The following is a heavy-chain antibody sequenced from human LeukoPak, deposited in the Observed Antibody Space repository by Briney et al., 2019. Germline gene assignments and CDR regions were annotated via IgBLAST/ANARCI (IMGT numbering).Heavy chain of an antibody. CDR2: VNSDGSNT. D-gene: IGHD3-10*01. Sequence: PGGSLRLSCAASGFTFSSNGLHWVRQAPGKGLVWVSRVNSDGSNTMYAVSVKGRFTISRDNAKTTLYLQMNSLRAEDTAVYYCATSYFGSVYWGQGTLVTVSS. CDR3: ATSYFGSVY. CDR1: GFTFSSNG. V-gene: IGHV3-74*03. J-gene: IGHJ4*02.